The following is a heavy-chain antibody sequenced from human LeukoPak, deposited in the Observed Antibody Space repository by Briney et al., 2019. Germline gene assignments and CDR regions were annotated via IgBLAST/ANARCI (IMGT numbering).Heavy chain of an antibody. J-gene: IGHJ5*02. D-gene: IGHD2-21*02. Sequence: VASVKVSCKASGYTFTSYAISWVRQAPGQGLEWMGWISAYNGNTKYAQKFQGRVTITTDESTSTAYMELSSLRSEDTAVYYCARDLAYCGGDCYSLWFDPWGQGTLVTVSS. CDR1: GYTFTSYA. CDR3: ARDLAYCGGDCYSLWFDP. CDR2: ISAYNGNT. V-gene: IGHV1-18*01.